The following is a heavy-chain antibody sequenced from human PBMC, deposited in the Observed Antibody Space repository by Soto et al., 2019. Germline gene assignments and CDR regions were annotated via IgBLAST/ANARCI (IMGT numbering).Heavy chain of an antibody. CDR3: ARAQYYDILTGYYYDAFDI. Sequence: ASVKVSCKASGYTFTSYGISGVRPPPGQGLEWMGWISAYNGNTNYAQKLQGRVTMTTDTSTSTAYMELRSLRSDDTAVYYCARAQYYDILTGYYYDAFDIWGQGTMVTVS. D-gene: IGHD3-9*01. V-gene: IGHV1-18*04. CDR2: ISAYNGNT. J-gene: IGHJ3*02. CDR1: GYTFTSYG.